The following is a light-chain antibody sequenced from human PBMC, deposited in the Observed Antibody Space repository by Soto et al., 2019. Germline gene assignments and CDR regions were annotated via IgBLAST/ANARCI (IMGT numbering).Light chain of an antibody. CDR1: QSVSSSY. J-gene: IGKJ5*01. V-gene: IGKV3-20*01. CDR3: QQYGSSLMT. CDR2: AAS. Sequence: EIVLTQSPATLSLSPGERATLSCRASQSVSSSYLAWYQQKPRQAPRLLIYAASSRATGIPDRFSGSGSGTDFTLTISRLEPDDFAVYYCQQYGSSLMTFGQGTRVEIK.